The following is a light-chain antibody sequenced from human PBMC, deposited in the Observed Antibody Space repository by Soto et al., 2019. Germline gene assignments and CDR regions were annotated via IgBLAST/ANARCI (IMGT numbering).Light chain of an antibody. J-gene: IGLJ1*01. V-gene: IGLV2-11*01. Sequence: QSALTQPRSVSGSPGQSVTISCTGTSSDVGGYKYVSWYQQHPGKAPKLMIYDVSKRPSGVPDRFSGSKSGNTASLTISGLQAEDEADYYCYSYAGSDTNVFGTGTKLTVL. CDR1: SSDVGGYKY. CDR3: YSYAGSDTNV. CDR2: DVS.